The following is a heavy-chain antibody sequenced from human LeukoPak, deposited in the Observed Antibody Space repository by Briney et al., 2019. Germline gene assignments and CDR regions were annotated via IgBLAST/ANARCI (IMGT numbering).Heavy chain of an antibody. V-gene: IGHV3-23*01. D-gene: IGHD3-10*01. Sequence: GGSLRLSCAASGFTFSSYAMSWVRQAPGKGLEWVSAISGSGGSTYYADSVKGRFTISIDNSKNTLYLQMNSLRAEDTAVYYCAKGGGSGSYYTPLNYYYYGMDVWGQGTTVTVS. CDR2: ISGSGGST. J-gene: IGHJ6*02. CDR1: GFTFSSYA. CDR3: AKGGGSGSYYTPLNYYYYGMDV.